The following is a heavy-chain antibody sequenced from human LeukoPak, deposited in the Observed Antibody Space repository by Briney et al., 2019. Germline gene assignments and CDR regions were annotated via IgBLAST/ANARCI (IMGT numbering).Heavy chain of an antibody. CDR2: IYTEGTT. V-gene: IGHV3-66*02. J-gene: IGHJ4*02. CDR1: GFTVSGNY. CDR3: ASEGD. Sequence: PGGSLRLSCAVSGFTVSGNYFSWVRQAPGKGLEWVSVIYTEGTTYYADSVKGRFIISRDNSKNTVYLQMNSLRVEDTAVYYCASEGDWGQGTLVTVSS. D-gene: IGHD3-16*01.